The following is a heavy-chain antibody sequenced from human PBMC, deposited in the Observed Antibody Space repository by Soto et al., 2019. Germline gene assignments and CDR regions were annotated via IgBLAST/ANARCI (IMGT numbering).Heavy chain of an antibody. Sequence: GESLKISCAASGFTVSSNYMSWVRQAPGKGLEWVSVIYSGGSTYYADSVKGRFTISRHNSKNTLYLQMNSLRAEDTAVYYCARAPTVTTVGRSGSGYYYYMDVWGKGTTVTVSS. CDR1: GFTVSSNY. CDR3: ARAPTVTTVGRSGSGYYYYMDV. CDR2: IYSGGST. J-gene: IGHJ6*03. V-gene: IGHV3-53*04. D-gene: IGHD4-17*01.